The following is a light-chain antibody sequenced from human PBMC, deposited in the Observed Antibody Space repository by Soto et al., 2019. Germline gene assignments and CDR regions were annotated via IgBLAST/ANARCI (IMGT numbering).Light chain of an antibody. CDR2: GAS. CDR3: QQYGSSPQIT. V-gene: IGKV3-20*01. CDR1: QSVSSSY. Sequence: EIVLTQSPGTLSLSPGERATLSCRASQSVSSSYLAWYQQKPGQAPRLLIYGASSRATGIPDRFSGSGSGTDFTLTISRPEPEDFAVYYCQQYGSSPQITFGKGTRLEIK. J-gene: IGKJ5*01.